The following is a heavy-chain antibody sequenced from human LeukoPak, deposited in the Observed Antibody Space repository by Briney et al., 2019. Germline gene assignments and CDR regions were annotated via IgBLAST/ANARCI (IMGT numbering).Heavy chain of an antibody. D-gene: IGHD3-9*01. CDR2: IYTSGST. CDR1: GGSMSSDNFY. J-gene: IGHJ5*02. V-gene: IGHV4-61*02. Sequence: PSETLSLTCTVSGGSMSSDNFYWSWIRQPAGEGLEWIGRIYTSGSTNYNPSLKSRVTISLDTSKNQFSLKLSFVTAADTAVYYCARGDYDILTGYPHNWFDPWGQGTLVTVSS. CDR3: ARGDYDILTGYPHNWFDP.